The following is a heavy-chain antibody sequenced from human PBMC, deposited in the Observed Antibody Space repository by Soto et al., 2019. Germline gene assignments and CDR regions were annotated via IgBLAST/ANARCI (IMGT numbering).Heavy chain of an antibody. CDR2: IIPIFGTA. V-gene: IGHV1-69*01. CDR1: GGTFSSYA. J-gene: IGHJ6*02. CDR3: AREEVVVVPAAMGYYYYGMDV. D-gene: IGHD2-2*01. Sequence: QVQLVQSGAEVKKPGSSVKVSCKASGGTFSSYAISWVRQAPGQGLEWMGGIIPIFGTANYAQKFQGRVTITADESTSTAYMELSSLRSEYTAVYYCAREEVVVVPAAMGYYYYGMDVCGQGTTVTVAS.